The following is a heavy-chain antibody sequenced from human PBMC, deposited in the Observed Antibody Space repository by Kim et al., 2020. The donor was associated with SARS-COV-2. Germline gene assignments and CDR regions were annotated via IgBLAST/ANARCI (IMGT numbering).Heavy chain of an antibody. CDR3: ARHDNYDFWSGYSRGGFDI. CDR2: INHSGST. J-gene: IGHJ3*02. V-gene: IGHV4-34*01. D-gene: IGHD3-3*01. Sequence: SETLSLTCAVYGGSFSGYYWSWIRQPPGKGLEWIGEINHSGSTNYNPSLKSRVTISVDTSKNQFSLKLSSVTAADTAVYYCARHDNYDFWSGYSRGGFDIWGQGTMVTVSS. CDR1: GGSFSGYY.